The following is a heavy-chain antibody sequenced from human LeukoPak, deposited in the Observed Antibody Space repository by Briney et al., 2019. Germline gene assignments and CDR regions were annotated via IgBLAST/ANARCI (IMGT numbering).Heavy chain of an antibody. Sequence: PGGSLRLSCAASGFTFSTSWMTWVRQAPAPGLEGVANIKGDGSQMYYVDSVKGRFTISRDNAKSSLYLQMNSLRVEDTAVYYCAKDLNWENYWGQGTLVTVSS. CDR3: AKDLNWENY. CDR1: GFTFSTSW. V-gene: IGHV3-7*01. CDR2: IKGDGSQM. D-gene: IGHD7-27*01. J-gene: IGHJ4*02.